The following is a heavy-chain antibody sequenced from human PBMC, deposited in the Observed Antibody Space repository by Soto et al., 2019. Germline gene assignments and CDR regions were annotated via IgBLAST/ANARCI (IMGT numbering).Heavy chain of an antibody. J-gene: IGHJ3*02. Sequence: SETLSLTCTVSGGSISSYYWSWIRQPPGKGLEWIGYIYYSGSTNYNPSLKSRVTISVDTSKSKFSLKLSSVTAADAAVYYCAVLNCYDAFDIWGQGTMVTVSS. CDR1: GGSISSYY. CDR3: AVLNCYDAFDI. V-gene: IGHV4-59*01. D-gene: IGHD1-20*01. CDR2: IYYSGST.